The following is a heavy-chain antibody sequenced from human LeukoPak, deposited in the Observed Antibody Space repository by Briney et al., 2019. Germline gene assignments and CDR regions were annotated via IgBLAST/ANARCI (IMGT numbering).Heavy chain of an antibody. D-gene: IGHD3-22*01. CDR1: GLTFSNYA. CDR2: IGGSGGGT. V-gene: IGHV3-23*01. J-gene: IGHJ4*02. CDR3: AKVDSGNYYYFEY. Sequence: PGGSLRLSCAASGLTFSNYAMSWVRQAPGKGLGWVSTIGGSGGGTFYADSVKGRFTISRDTSKNTLYLQMNSLRAEDTAIYYCAKVDSGNYYYFEYWGQGTLVTVSS.